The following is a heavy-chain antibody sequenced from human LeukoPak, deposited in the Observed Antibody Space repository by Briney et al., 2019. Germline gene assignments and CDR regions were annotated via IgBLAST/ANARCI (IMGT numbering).Heavy chain of an antibody. J-gene: IGHJ5*02. D-gene: IGHD2-15*01. V-gene: IGHV3-48*04. CDR3: ARDSGSAALRARWFDP. CDR1: GFTFSSYS. Sequence: PGGSLRLSCAASGFTFSSYSMNWVRQAPGKGLEWVSYISSSSSTIYYADSVKGRFTISRDNAKNSLYLQMNSLRAEDTAVYYCARDSGSAALRARWFDPWGQGTLVTVSS. CDR2: ISSSSSTI.